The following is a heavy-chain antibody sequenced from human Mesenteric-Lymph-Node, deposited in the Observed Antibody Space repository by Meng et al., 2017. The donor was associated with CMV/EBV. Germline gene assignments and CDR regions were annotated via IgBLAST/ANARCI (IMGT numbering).Heavy chain of an antibody. J-gene: IGHJ4*02. V-gene: IGHV1-2*04. D-gene: IGHD6-6*01. CDR3: ARGSVSVAARPMSDY. CDR2: INPNSGGT. Sequence: KASGYTFTGYYMHWVRQAAGQGLEWMGWINPNSGGTNYAQKFQGWVTMTRDTSTSTAYMELNRLSDTAVYYCARGSVSVAARPMSDYWGQGTLVTVSS. CDR1: GYTFTGYY.